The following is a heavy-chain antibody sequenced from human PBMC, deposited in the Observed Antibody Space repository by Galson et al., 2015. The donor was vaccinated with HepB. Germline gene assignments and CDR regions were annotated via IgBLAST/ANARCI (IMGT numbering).Heavy chain of an antibody. J-gene: IGHJ6*02. CDR2: IYPGDSDT. Sequence: QSGAEVKKPGESLKISCKGSGYSFTSYWIGWVRQMPGKGLEWMGIIYPGDSDTRYSPSFQGQVTISADKSISTAYLQWSSLKASDTAMYYCARQSPVDTPYYYYGMDVWGQGTTVTVSS. CDR1: GYSFTSYW. D-gene: IGHD5-18*01. CDR3: ARQSPVDTPYYYYGMDV. V-gene: IGHV5-51*01.